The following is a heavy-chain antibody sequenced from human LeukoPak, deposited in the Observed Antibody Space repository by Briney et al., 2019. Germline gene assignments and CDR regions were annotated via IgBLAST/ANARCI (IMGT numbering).Heavy chain of an antibody. D-gene: IGHD3-22*01. CDR1: GGSFSGYD. CDR3: AARSFDSSGYPGYYFDY. V-gene: IGHV4-34*01. Sequence: SETLSRTCAVYGGSFSGYDWSWIRQPPGKGLEWIGEINHSGSTNYNPSLKSRVTISVDTSKNQFSLKLSSVTAADTAVYYCAARSFDSSGYPGYYFDYWGQGTLVTVSS. J-gene: IGHJ4*02. CDR2: INHSGST.